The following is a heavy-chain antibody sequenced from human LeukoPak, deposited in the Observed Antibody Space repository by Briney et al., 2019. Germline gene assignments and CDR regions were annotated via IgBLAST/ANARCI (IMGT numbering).Heavy chain of an antibody. J-gene: IGHJ4*02. V-gene: IGHV3-53*01. D-gene: IGHD5-18*01. Sequence: PGGSLRLSCAASGFIISSNYMSWVRQAPGKGLEWVSVIYSDGSTYYADSVKGRFTISRDNSKNTLYLQMNSLRAEDTAMYYCARARSGYNYILDYWGQGALVTVSS. CDR2: IYSDGST. CDR3: ARARSGYNYILDY. CDR1: GFIISSNY.